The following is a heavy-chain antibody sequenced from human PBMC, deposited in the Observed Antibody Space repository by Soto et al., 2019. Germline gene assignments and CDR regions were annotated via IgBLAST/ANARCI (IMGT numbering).Heavy chain of an antibody. CDR1: GYSFTSYW. Sequence: PGESLKISCKGSGYSFTSYWIGWVRQMPGKGLEWMGIIYPGDSDTRYSPSFQGQVTISADKSISTAYLQWSSLKASDTAMYYCARQSSSGWYISGMDVWGQGTTVTVS. V-gene: IGHV5-51*01. CDR3: ARQSSSGWYISGMDV. J-gene: IGHJ6*02. D-gene: IGHD6-19*01. CDR2: IYPGDSDT.